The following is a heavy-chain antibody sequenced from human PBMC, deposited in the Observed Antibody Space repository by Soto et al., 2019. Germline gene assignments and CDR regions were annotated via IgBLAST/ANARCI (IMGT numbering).Heavy chain of an antibody. CDR2: ISYDGSNK. D-gene: IGHD3-10*01. Sequence: QVQLVESGGGVVQPGRSLRLSCAASGFTFSSYAMHWVRQAPGKGLEWVAVISYDGSNKYYADSVKGRFTISRDNSKNTLYLQMNSLRAEDTAVYYCARELASYGLGYWGQGTLVTVSS. CDR3: ARELASYGLGY. CDR1: GFTFSSYA. J-gene: IGHJ4*02. V-gene: IGHV3-30-3*01.